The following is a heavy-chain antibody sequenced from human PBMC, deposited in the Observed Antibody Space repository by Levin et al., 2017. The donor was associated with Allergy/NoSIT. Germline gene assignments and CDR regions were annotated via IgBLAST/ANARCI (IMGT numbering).Heavy chain of an antibody. Sequence: RPGGSLRLSCAASGFTFSSYAMSWVRQAPGKGLEWVSAISGSGSSTYYADSVKGRFTISRDNSKNTLYLQMNSLRAEDTAVYYCAKRYCSGGSCYIPVGGAFDIWGQGTMVTVSS. D-gene: IGHD2-15*01. CDR2: ISGSGSST. J-gene: IGHJ3*02. CDR1: GFTFSSYA. CDR3: AKRYCSGGSCYIPVGGAFDI. V-gene: IGHV3-23*01.